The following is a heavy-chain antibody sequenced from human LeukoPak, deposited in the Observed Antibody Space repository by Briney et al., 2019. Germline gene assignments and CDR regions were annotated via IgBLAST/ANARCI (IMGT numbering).Heavy chain of an antibody. CDR3: AKDYSKTSYYGSGTYYRPNWFDP. CDR2: IKQDGSEK. V-gene: IGHV3-7*01. Sequence: GGSLRLSCAASGFTFSSYWMSWARQAPGKGLEWVANIKQDGSEKYYVDSVKGRFTISRDNAKNSLYLQMNSLRAEDTAVYYCAKDYSKTSYYGSGTYYRPNWFDPWGQGTLVTVSS. D-gene: IGHD3-10*01. J-gene: IGHJ5*02. CDR1: GFTFSSYW.